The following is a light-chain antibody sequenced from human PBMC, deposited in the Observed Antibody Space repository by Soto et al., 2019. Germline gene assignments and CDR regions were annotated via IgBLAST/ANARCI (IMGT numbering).Light chain of an antibody. Sequence: DIQMTQSPSSLSASVGDRVTITCRASQDLDRWLAWYQQKPGEAPKVLIFAASSLQSGLPSRFSGGRSGTDFSLTISSLQPEDFATYYCKQSRSFPFTFGGGAKADI. V-gene: IGKV1-12*01. CDR3: KQSRSFPFT. CDR2: AAS. CDR1: QDLDRW. J-gene: IGKJ4*01.